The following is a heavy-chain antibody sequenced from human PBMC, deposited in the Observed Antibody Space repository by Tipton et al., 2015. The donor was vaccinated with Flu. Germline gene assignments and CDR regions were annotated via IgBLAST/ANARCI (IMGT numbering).Heavy chain of an antibody. CDR1: GDSVSSNSAA. CDR3: ARESYSSSWYSPGAGAFDI. CDR2: TYYRSKWYN. Sequence: GLVKPSQTLSLTFAISGDSVSSNSAAWNWIRQSPSRGLEWLGRTYYRSKWYNDYSVSVKSRITINPDTSKNQFSLQLNPVTPEDTAVYYCARESYSSSWYSPGAGAFDIWGQGTMVTVSS. J-gene: IGHJ3*02. V-gene: IGHV6-1*01. D-gene: IGHD6-13*01.